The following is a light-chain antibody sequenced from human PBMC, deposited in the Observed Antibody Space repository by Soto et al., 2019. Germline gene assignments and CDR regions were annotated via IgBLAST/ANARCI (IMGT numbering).Light chain of an antibody. CDR2: AAS. CDR1: QIVDTS. J-gene: IGKJ4*01. Sequence: DIQITQSPWSLSGSVGNSVTVTFLASQIVDTSLNWYQQKPGKAPQLLIYAASSLQSGVPSRLSGSGSGTDFTLTISSLQPEDFATYYCQQSYSTPLTFGGGTKVDIK. CDR3: QQSYSTPLT. V-gene: IGKV1-39*01.